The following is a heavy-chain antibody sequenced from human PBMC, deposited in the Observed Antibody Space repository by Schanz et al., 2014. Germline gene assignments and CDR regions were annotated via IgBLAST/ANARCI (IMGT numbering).Heavy chain of an antibody. D-gene: IGHD5-18*01. J-gene: IGHJ6*02. CDR2: IIPVLAIA. CDR3: ARGPAQGYSYGHNIGAYYYGMDV. CDR1: GGTFSSYT. Sequence: QVQLVQSGAEVKKPGSSVKVSCTASGGTFSSYTISWIRQAPGQGLEWMERIIPVLAIADYAQKFQGRVTITADKSTSTASRELSSLRSEDTAVYYCARGPAQGYSYGHNIGAYYYGMDVWGQGTTVAVSS. V-gene: IGHV1-69*02.